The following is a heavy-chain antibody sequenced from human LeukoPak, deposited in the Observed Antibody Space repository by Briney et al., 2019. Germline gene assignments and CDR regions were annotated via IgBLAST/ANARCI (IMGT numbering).Heavy chain of an antibody. Sequence: SETLSLTCTVSGYSISSGYYWGWIRQPPGKGLEWIGSIYHSGSTYYNPSLKSRVTISVDTSKNQFSLKLSSVTAADTAVYYCARELRYYGSGSYHWFDPWGQGTLVTVSS. J-gene: IGHJ5*02. V-gene: IGHV4-38-2*02. CDR1: GYSISSGYY. D-gene: IGHD3-10*01. CDR2: IYHSGST. CDR3: ARELRYYGSGSYHWFDP.